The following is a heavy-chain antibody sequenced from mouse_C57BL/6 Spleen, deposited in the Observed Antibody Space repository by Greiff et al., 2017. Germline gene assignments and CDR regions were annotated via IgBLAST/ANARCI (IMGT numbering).Heavy chain of an antibody. CDR3: ATSQYFDY. V-gene: IGHV5-4*01. CDR1: GFTFSSYA. J-gene: IGHJ2*01. Sequence: EVQVVESGGGLVKPGGSLKLSCAASGFTFSSYAMSWVRQTPEKRLEWVATISDGGSYTYYPDNVKGRFTISRDNAKNNLYLQMSHLKSEDTAMYYCATSQYFDYWGQGTTLTVSS. CDR2: ISDGGSYT.